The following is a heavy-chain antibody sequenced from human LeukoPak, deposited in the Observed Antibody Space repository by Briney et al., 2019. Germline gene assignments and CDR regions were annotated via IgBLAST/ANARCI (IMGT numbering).Heavy chain of an antibody. CDR1: GFTFSDYY. Sequence: GGSLRLSCAASGFTFSDYYMSWIRQAPGKGLEWVSYISSSGSTIYYADSVKGRFTISRDNAKNSLYLQMNSLRAEDTAVYYCASVRRGFGESSKYYSYYMDVWGNGTTVTISS. CDR3: ASVRRGFGESSKYYSYYMDV. V-gene: IGHV3-11*01. D-gene: IGHD3-10*01. CDR2: ISSSGSTI. J-gene: IGHJ6*03.